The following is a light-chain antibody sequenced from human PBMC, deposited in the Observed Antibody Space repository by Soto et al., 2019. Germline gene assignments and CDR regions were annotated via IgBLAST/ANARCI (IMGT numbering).Light chain of an antibody. CDR3: QQYGSSPFT. CDR1: QSVTINY. Sequence: VWTKYPGTLSLSPGERATLSCRASQSVTINYLAWYQQKPGQAPRLLIYGASTRATGIPDRFTGSGSGTDFTLTISRLEPEDFAVYFCQQYGSSPFTFGPGTKVDIK. CDR2: GAS. V-gene: IGKV3-20*01. J-gene: IGKJ3*01.